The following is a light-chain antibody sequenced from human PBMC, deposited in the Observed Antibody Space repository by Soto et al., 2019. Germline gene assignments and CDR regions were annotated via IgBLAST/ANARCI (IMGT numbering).Light chain of an antibody. CDR3: ATWDDSLPAV. Sequence: QSALTQPPSVSGAPGQRVTLSCTGNSSNLGAGYDVHWYQQLPGAAPKLVIFGNRNRPSGVPERFSGSKSGTSASLAISGLQSEDEAAYYCATWDDSLPAVFGGGTKVTVL. J-gene: IGLJ2*01. CDR1: SSNLGAGYD. CDR2: GNR. V-gene: IGLV1-40*01.